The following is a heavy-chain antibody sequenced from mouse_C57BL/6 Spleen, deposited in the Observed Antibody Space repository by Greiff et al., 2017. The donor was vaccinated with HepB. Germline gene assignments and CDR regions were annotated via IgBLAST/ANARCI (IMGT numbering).Heavy chain of an antibody. CDR1: GYTFTSYG. CDR2: IYPRSGNT. D-gene: IGHD1-1*01. J-gene: IGHJ4*01. Sequence: VQLQQSGAELARPGASVKLSCKASGYTFTSYGISWVKQRTGQGLEWIGEIYPRSGNTYYNEKFKGKATLTADKASSTAYMELRSLTSEDSAVYFGARMNIEYYGSSLYAMDYWGQGTSVTVSS. V-gene: IGHV1-81*01. CDR3: ARMNIEYYGSSLYAMDY.